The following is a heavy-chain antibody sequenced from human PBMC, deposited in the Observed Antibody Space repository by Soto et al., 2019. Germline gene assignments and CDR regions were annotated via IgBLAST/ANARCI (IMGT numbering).Heavy chain of an antibody. J-gene: IGHJ4*02. Sequence: ASVKGACRASGCTFHKYGVDWVRQAPGQGLEWMGRISAYNYNTHYAQNFEGRVTMTTDTSTSTAYMELRSLRSDDTAIYYCARRPGEFRLVLDFLGQGTQVTVSS. D-gene: IGHD3-16*01. V-gene: IGHV1-18*01. CDR3: ARRPGEFRLVLDF. CDR2: ISAYNYNT. CDR1: GCTFHKYG.